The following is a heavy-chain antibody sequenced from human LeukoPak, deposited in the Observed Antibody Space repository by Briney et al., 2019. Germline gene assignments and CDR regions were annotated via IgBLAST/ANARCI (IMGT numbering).Heavy chain of an antibody. D-gene: IGHD6-13*01. CDR2: IYTSGST. CDR3: ARDKGSSWYQHWFDP. V-gene: IGHV4-4*07. CDR1: GGSISSYY. J-gene: IGHJ5*02. Sequence: PSETLSLTCTVSGGSISSYYWSWIRQPPGKGLEWIGRIYTSGSTNYNPSLKSLVTMSVDTSKNQFSLKLSSVTAADTAVYYCARDKGSSWYQHWFDPWGQGTLVTVSS.